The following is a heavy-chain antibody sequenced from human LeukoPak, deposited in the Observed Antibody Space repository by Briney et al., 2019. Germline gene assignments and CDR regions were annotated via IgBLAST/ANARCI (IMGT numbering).Heavy chain of an antibody. CDR1: GFTFDYYG. CDR2: INRNGGSI. J-gene: IGHJ3*02. CDR3: ARNASFSGISAFVI. D-gene: IGHD2-2*01. V-gene: IGHV3-20*04. Sequence: PGGSLRLSCAASGFTFDYYGMSWVRQAPGKGLEWVSGINRNGGSIGYADSVKGRFTIFRDIAKNSLYLQMNSLRAEDTALYYCARNASFSGISAFVIWGQGTMVTVSS.